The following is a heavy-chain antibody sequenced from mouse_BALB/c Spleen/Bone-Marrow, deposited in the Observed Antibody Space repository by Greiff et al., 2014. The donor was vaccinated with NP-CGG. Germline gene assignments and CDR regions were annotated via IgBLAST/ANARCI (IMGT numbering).Heavy chain of an antibody. V-gene: IGHV5-6-5*01. D-gene: IGHD3-1*01. CDR1: GFIFSRYA. J-gene: IGHJ2*01. CDR3: ARGDIPRYYFDY. CDR2: ISSGGST. Sequence: EVQVVESGGGLVKPGGSLKLSCAASGFIFSRYAMSWVRQTPEKRLEWVASISSGGSTSFPGSVKGRFTISRDNARNILYLQMSSLRSEDTAMYYCARGDIPRYYFDYWGQGTTLTVPS.